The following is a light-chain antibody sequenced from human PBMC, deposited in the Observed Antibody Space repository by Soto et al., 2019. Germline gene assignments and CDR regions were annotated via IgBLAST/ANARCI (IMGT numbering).Light chain of an antibody. Sequence: QSVLTQPPSASGTPGQGITISCSGTSSNIGTYSVSWYQQLPGTAPKVLIYKNNLRPSGVPVRFSGSKSGTSASMAISGLRSEDEADYYCATWDDSLTGPVLGEGTKLTVL. CDR1: SSNIGTYS. V-gene: IGLV1-47*01. CDR2: KNN. CDR3: ATWDDSLTGPV. J-gene: IGLJ2*01.